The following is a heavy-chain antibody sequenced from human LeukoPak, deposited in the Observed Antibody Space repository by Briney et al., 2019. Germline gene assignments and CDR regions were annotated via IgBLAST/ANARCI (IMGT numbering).Heavy chain of an antibody. J-gene: IGHJ3*02. D-gene: IGHD3-9*01. CDR3: ASHYDILTGYYNVDAFDI. V-gene: IGHV1-69*05. Sequence: SVKVSCKASGGTFSSYAISWVRQAPGQGLEWMGRISPIFGTANYAQKFQGRVTITTDESTSTAYMELSSLRSEDTAVYYCASHYDILTGYYNVDAFDIWGQGTMVTVSS. CDR1: GGTFSSYA. CDR2: ISPIFGTA.